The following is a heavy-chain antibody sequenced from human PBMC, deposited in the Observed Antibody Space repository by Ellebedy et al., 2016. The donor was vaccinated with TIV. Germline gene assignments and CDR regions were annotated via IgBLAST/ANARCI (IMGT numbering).Heavy chain of an antibody. CDR1: GFTFSSYS. Sequence: GESLKISCAASGFTFSSYSMSWVRQAPGKGLEWVSVISGSGDSTYYADSVKGRFTISRDNDKNTVSLQMNSLRVEDTAVYYCAKDRGAVAGTGSGYWGQGTLVTVSS. V-gene: IGHV3-23*01. CDR3: AKDRGAVAGTGSGY. CDR2: ISGSGDST. J-gene: IGHJ4*02. D-gene: IGHD6-19*01.